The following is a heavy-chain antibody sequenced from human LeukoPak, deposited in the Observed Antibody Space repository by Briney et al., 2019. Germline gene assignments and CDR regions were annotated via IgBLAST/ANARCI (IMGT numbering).Heavy chain of an antibody. CDR1: GFTFSDYY. V-gene: IGHV3-11*01. CDR3: ARLVEMADYYFDY. Sequence: GGSLRLSCAASGFTFSDYYMSWVRQAPGKGLEWVSYISSSGSTIYYADSVKGRFTISRDNAKNSLYLQVNSLRAEDTAVYYCARLVEMADYYFDYWGQGTLVTVSS. CDR2: ISSSGSTI. D-gene: IGHD5-24*01. J-gene: IGHJ4*02.